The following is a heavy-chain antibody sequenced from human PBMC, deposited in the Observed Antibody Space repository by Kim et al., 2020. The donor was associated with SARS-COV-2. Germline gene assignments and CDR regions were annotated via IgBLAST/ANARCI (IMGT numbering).Heavy chain of an antibody. Sequence: ASVKVSCKASGYTFTSYGISWVRQAPGQGLEWMGWISAYNGNTNYAQKLQGRVTMTTDTSTSTAYMELRSLRSDDTAVYYCARAGEYCSGGSCYYYYYYYGMDVWGQGTTVTVSS. J-gene: IGHJ6*02. CDR1: GYTFTSYG. D-gene: IGHD2-15*01. V-gene: IGHV1-18*01. CDR3: ARAGEYCSGGSCYYYYYYYGMDV. CDR2: ISAYNGNT.